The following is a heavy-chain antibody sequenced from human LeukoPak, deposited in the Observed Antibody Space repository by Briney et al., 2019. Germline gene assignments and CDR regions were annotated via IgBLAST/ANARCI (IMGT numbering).Heavy chain of an antibody. J-gene: IGHJ4*02. Sequence: GGSLRLSCAASGFTFSSYGMHWVRQAPGKGLEWVAFIRYDGSNKYYADSVKGRFTISRDNSKNTLYLQMNSLRAEDTAVYYCAKDALYSSSSTYFDYWGQGTLVTVSS. CDR1: GFTFSSYG. D-gene: IGHD6-6*01. CDR2: IRYDGSNK. V-gene: IGHV3-30*02. CDR3: AKDALYSSSSTYFDY.